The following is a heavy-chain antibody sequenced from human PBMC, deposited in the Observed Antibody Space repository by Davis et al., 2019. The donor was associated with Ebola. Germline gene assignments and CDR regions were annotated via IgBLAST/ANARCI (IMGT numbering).Heavy chain of an antibody. CDR1: GFTFSSYA. V-gene: IGHV3-23*01. CDR3: AKVGVTVPTVNIVATIVVLYFDY. Sequence: PGGSLRLSCAASGFTFSSYAMSWVRQAPGKGLEWVSAISGSGGSTYYADSVKGRFTISRDNSKNTLYLQMNSLRAEDTAVYYCAKVGVTVPTVNIVATIVVLYFDYWGQGTLVTVSS. J-gene: IGHJ4*02. CDR2: ISGSGGST. D-gene: IGHD5-12*01.